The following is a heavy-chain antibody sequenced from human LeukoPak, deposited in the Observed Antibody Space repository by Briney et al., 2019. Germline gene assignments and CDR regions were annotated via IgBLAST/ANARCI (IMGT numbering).Heavy chain of an antibody. D-gene: IGHD5-18*01. CDR1: GFTFSDYN. J-gene: IGHJ4*02. Sequence: PGGSLRLSCAASGFTFSDYNMNWVRQAPGKGLEWVSSISSSSYYIYYADSVKGRFTISRDNAKNSLYLQMNSLRAEDTAFYYCARDLAYSRLDYWGQGMLVTVSS. CDR3: ARDLAYSRLDY. V-gene: IGHV3-21*01. CDR2: ISSSSYYI.